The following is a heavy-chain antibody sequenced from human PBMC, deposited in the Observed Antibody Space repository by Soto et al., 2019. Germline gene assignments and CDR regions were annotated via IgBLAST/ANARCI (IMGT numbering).Heavy chain of an antibody. CDR3: AREGGYCSGGSCLDY. CDR2: IIPILGIA. D-gene: IGHD2-15*01. J-gene: IGHJ4*02. Sequence: QVQLVQSGAEVKKPGSSVKVSCKASGGTFSSYTISWVRQAPGQGLEWMGRIIPILGIANYAQKFQGRVTIXXDXSMXTADMEQSSLRAEDTAVYYCAREGGYCSGGSCLDYWGQGTLVTVSS. CDR1: GGTFSSYT. V-gene: IGHV1-69*08.